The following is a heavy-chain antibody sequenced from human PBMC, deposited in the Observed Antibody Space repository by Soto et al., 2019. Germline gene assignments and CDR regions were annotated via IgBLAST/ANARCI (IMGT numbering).Heavy chain of an antibody. CDR3: AKTTQWLVPDYFDY. V-gene: IGHV3-64*04. CDR2: ISSNGGST. D-gene: IGHD6-19*01. CDR1: GFTFSSYA. Sequence: PGGSLRLSCSASGFTFSSYAMHWVRQAPEKGPEYVSAISSNGGSTYYADSVKGRFTISRDNSKNTLYLQMNSLRAEDTAVYYCAKTTQWLVPDYFDYWGQGTLVTVSS. J-gene: IGHJ4*02.